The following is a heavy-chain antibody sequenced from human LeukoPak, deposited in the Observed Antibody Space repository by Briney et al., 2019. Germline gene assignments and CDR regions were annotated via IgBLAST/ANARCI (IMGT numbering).Heavy chain of an antibody. V-gene: IGHV4-39*01. Sequence: ASETLSLTCTVSGGSVSNGSYYWGWIRQPPGKGLEWIGSIYYSGSTYYNPSLKSRVTISVDTSKNQFSLKLSSVTAADTAVYYCARHEELLRNFDYWGQGTLVTVSS. CDR1: GGSVSNGSYY. D-gene: IGHD1-26*01. CDR2: IYYSGST. J-gene: IGHJ4*02. CDR3: ARHEELLRNFDY.